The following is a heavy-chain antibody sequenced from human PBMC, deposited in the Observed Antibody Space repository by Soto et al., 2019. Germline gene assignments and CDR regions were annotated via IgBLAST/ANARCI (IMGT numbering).Heavy chain of an antibody. CDR2: ISYDGSNK. J-gene: IGHJ4*02. D-gene: IGHD3-3*01. CDR3: AKDTVPYLTIFGVVINLCPLDY. V-gene: IGHV3-30*18. CDR1: GFTFSSYG. Sequence: PGGSLRLSCAASGFTFSSYGMHWVRQAPGKGLEGVAVISYDGSNKYYADSVKGRFTISRDNSKNTLYLQMNSLRAEDTAVYYCAKDTVPYLTIFGVVINLCPLDYWGQRTLVTVSS.